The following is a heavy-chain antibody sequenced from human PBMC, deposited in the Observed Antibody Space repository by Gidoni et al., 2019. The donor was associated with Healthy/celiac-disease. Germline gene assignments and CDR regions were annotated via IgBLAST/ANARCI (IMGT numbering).Heavy chain of an antibody. CDR3: ARGTVTAGHYYYYGMDV. CDR1: GFSLSNARMG. V-gene: IGHV2-26*01. J-gene: IGHJ6*02. Sequence: QVTLKESGPVLVKPTETLTLTCTVSGFSLSNARMGVSWIRQPPGKALAWLAHIFSNDEKSYSTSLKSRLTISKDTSKSQVVLTMTNMDPVGTATYYCARGTVTAGHYYYYGMDVWGQGTTVTVSS. CDR2: IFSNDEK. D-gene: IGHD4-4*01.